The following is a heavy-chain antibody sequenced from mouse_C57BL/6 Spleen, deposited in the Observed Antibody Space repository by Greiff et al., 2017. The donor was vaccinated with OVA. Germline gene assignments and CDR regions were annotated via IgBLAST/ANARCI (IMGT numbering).Heavy chain of an antibody. Sequence: QVHVKQPGTELVKPGASVKLSCKASGYTFTSYWMHWVKQRPGQGLEWIGNINPSNGGTNYNEKFKSKATLTVDKSSSTAYMQLSSLTSEDSAVYYCARSEDYGYYFDYWGQGTTLTVSS. CDR1: GYTFTSYW. CDR3: ARSEDYGYYFDY. CDR2: INPSNGGT. V-gene: IGHV1-53*01. D-gene: IGHD1-2*01. J-gene: IGHJ2*01.